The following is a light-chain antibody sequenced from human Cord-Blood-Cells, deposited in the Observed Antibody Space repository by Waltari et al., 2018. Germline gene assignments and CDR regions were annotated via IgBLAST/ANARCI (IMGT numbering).Light chain of an antibody. Sequence: SYELTQPPSVSVSPGQTARITCSGDALPKQYAYWYQQKPGQAPVVVIYKASERPSGIPERCSGSSSGTTVTLTISGVQAEDEADYYCQSADSSGTYVVFGGGTKLTVL. V-gene: IGLV3-25*03. CDR2: KAS. CDR1: ALPKQY. J-gene: IGLJ2*01. CDR3: QSADSSGTYVV.